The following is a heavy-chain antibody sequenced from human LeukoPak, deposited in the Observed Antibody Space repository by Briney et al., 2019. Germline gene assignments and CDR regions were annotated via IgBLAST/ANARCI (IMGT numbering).Heavy chain of an antibody. D-gene: IGHD5-18*01. J-gene: IGHJ4*02. V-gene: IGHV5-10-1*01. CDR3: ARLGPGNSYGLDYFDY. CDR1: GYSFTSYW. CDR2: IDPSDSYT. Sequence: GESLKISCKGSGYSFTSYWISWVRQMPVKGLEWMGRIDPSDSYTNYSPSFQGHVTISADKSISTAYLQWSSLKASDTAMYYCARLGPGNSYGLDYFDYWGQGTLVTVSS.